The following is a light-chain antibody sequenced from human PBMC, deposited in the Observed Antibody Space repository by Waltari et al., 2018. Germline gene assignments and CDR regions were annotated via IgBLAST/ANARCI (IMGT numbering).Light chain of an antibody. CDR1: NSDVGNYNL. CDR3: CSYAGSGTYV. V-gene: IGLV2-23*02. J-gene: IGLJ1*01. Sequence: QSALTQPASVSGTPGQSLTISCTGTNSDVGNYNLISWYQHHPGEAPKLMICAVIKRPSVASNRFSGSKSGNTSSLTISGLQAEDEADYYFCSYAGSGTYVFGTGTKVTVL. CDR2: AVI.